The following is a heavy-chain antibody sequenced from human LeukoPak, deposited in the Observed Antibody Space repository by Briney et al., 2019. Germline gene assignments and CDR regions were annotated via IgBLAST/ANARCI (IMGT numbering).Heavy chain of an antibody. CDR1: GYTFTGYY. V-gene: IGHV1-2*02. J-gene: IGHJ3*02. CDR3: ARDFIRGSYDVAVDI. D-gene: IGHD3-16*01. Sequence: ASVKVSCKASGYTFTGYYMNWVRQAPGQGLEWLGWINPNSGGTNYAQKFQGRVTMTRDTSISTAYMELSRLKSDDTAVYYCARDFIRGSYDVAVDIWGQGTVVTVSS. CDR2: INPNSGGT.